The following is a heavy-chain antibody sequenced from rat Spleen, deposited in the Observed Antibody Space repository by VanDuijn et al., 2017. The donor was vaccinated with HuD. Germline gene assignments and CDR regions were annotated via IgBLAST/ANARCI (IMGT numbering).Heavy chain of an antibody. Sequence: EVQLVESGGGLVRPGRSLKLSCAASGFTFSNYGMAWVRQAPKKGLEWVAYISYDGGSIYYRDSVKGRFTISRDNAKSTLYLQMDSLRSEDTATYYCATWDFWGPGTMVTVSS. CDR3: ATWDF. V-gene: IGHV5-29*01. CDR1: GFTFSNYG. J-gene: IGHJ1*01. CDR2: ISYDGGSI.